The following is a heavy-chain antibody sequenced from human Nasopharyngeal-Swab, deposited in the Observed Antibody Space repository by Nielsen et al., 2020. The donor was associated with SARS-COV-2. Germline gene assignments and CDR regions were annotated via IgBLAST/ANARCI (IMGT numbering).Heavy chain of an antibody. V-gene: IGHV3-11*01. Sequence: GESLKISCAASGFTFSDYYMSWIRQAPGKGLEWVSYIGSSGSTIYYADSVKGRFTISRDNAKNSLYLQMNSLRAEDTAVYYCARAAITIHAFDIWGQGTMVTVSS. J-gene: IGHJ3*02. CDR3: ARAAITIHAFDI. CDR1: GFTFSDYY. CDR2: IGSSGSTI. D-gene: IGHD3-10*01.